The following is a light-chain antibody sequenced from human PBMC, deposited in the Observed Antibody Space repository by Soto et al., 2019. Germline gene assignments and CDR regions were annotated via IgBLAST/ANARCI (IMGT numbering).Light chain of an antibody. J-gene: IGKJ3*01. V-gene: IGKV3-20*01. CDR1: QRISSTY. CDR2: DAS. Sequence: EIVLTQSPGTLSLSPGERATLSCRASQRISSTYLAWYQQTPGQAPRLLIYDASSRATGIPDRFSGSGSGTEFTLTISRLEPEDFAEYYCQQYGSSPFTFGPGTKVDIK. CDR3: QQYGSSPFT.